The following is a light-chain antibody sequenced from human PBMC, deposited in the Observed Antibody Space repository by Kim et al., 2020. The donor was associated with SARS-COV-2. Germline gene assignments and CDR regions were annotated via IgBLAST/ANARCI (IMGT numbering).Light chain of an antibody. CDR3: QQYNNWPLR. J-gene: IGKJ1*01. CDR2: GAS. V-gene: IGKV3-15*01. CDR1: QSVSSN. Sequence: VSPGERATLSCRASQSVSSNLAWYQQKPGQAPRLLIYGASTRATGIPARFSGSGSGTEFTLTISSLQSEDFAVYYCQQYNNWPLRFGQGTKVDIK.